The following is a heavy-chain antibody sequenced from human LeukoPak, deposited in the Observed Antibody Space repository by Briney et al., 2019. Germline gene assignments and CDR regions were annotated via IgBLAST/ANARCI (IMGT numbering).Heavy chain of an antibody. CDR2: INPSGGST. D-gene: IGHD3-10*01. V-gene: IGHV1-46*01. CDR1: GYTFTSYY. J-gene: IGHJ6*03. Sequence: ASVKVSCKASGYTFTSYYMHWVRQAPGQGLEWMGIINPSGGSTSYAQKFQGRVTMTRDMSTSIAYMELSSLRFEDTAVYYCARGTGSGSYCQGRYYYYMDVWGKGTTVTVSS. CDR3: ARGTGSGSYCQGRYYYYMDV.